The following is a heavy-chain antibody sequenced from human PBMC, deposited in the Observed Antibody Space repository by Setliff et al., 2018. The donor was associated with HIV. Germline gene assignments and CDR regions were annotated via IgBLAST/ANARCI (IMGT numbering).Heavy chain of an antibody. CDR1: GGSFSDYY. CDR3: ARVDRCSGGSCYFIDY. CDR2: INHSGST. V-gene: IGHV4-34*01. Sequence: SETLSLTCAVYGGSFSDYYWSWIRQPPGKGLEWIGEINHSGSTNYNPSLKSRVTISVDKSKNQFSLKLSSVTAADTAVYYCARVDRCSGGSCYFIDYWGQGTLVTVSS. D-gene: IGHD2-15*01. J-gene: IGHJ4*02.